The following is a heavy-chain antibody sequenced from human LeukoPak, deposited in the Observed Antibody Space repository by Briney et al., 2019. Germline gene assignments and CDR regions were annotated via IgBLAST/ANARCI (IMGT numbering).Heavy chain of an antibody. J-gene: IGHJ6*02. D-gene: IGHD3-10*01. CDR1: GFTFSDYY. V-gene: IGHV3-11*01. Sequence: GGSLRLSCAASGFTFSDYYMSWIRQAPGKGLEWVSYISSSGSTIYYADSVKGRFTISRDNAKNSLYLQMNSLRSEDTAVYYCARGRGYYGSGSYFRPPYYYYGMDVWGQGTTVTVSS. CDR3: ARGRGYYGSGSYFRPPYYYYGMDV. CDR2: ISSSGSTI.